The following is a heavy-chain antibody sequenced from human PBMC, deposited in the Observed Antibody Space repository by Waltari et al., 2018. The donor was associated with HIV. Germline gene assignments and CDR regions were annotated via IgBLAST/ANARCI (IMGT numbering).Heavy chain of an antibody. J-gene: IGHJ2*01. CDR2: ISAYNGNT. CDR3: ARDVEVVVVSGYFDL. Sequence: QVQLVQSGAEVKKPGASVKVSCKASGYTFTSYGISWVRQGRGQRLEWMGWISAYNGNTNYAQKLQGRVTMTTDTSTSTAYMELRSLRSDDTAVYYCARDVEVVVVSGYFDLWGRGTLVTVSS. CDR1: GYTFTSYG. V-gene: IGHV1-18*04. D-gene: IGHD2-15*01.